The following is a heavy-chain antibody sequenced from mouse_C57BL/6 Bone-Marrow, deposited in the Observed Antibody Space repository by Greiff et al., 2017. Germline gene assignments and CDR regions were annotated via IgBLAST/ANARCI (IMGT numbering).Heavy chain of an antibody. D-gene: IGHD2-1*01. Sequence: QVQLKESGAELARPGASVKMSCKASGYTFTSYTMHWVKQRPGQGLEWIGYINPSSGYTKYNQKFKDKATLTADKSSSTAYMQLSSLTSEDSAVYYCARWAYCNYVSWFAYWGQGTLVTVSA. J-gene: IGHJ3*01. CDR2: INPSSGYT. V-gene: IGHV1-4*01. CDR3: ARWAYCNYVSWFAY. CDR1: GYTFTSYT.